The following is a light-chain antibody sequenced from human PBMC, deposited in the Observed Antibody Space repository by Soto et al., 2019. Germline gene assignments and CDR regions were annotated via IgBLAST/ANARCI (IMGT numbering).Light chain of an antibody. CDR1: NSDIGLYKS. J-gene: IGLJ1*01. CDR2: EVT. Sequence: QSALTQPASVSGSPGQSITISCTAANSDIGLYKSVSWYQQRPGKAPKLIIYEVTRRPSGVPDRIFGSKSYTTASLTVSGLQAEDEADYYCSSFAGTNSFVFGTGTKLTVL. V-gene: IGLV2-8*01. CDR3: SSFAGTNSFV.